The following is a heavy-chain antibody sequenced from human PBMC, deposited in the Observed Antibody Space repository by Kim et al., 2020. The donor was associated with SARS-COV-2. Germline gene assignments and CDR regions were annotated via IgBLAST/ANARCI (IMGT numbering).Heavy chain of an antibody. Sequence: SETLSLTCTVSGGSISDYYWSSIRQSPGKGREWIGYIYHSGSSNYNPSPSSRVPISLDTSKNPFSLKLSSWTAADTAVYHWARQGRGSFLFDYWGQGSL. CDR3: ARQGRGSFLFDY. D-gene: IGHD3-10*01. CDR1: GGSISDYY. J-gene: IGHJ4*02. CDR2: IYHSGSS. V-gene: IGHV4-59*08.